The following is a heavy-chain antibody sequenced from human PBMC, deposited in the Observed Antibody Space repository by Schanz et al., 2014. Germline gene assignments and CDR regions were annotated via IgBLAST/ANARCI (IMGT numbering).Heavy chain of an antibody. V-gene: IGHV3-23*04. CDR2: ISSTGGST. CDR1: GFTFSDYG. CDR3: AKEIRPGAERPGGNFDY. Sequence: VQLVESGGGVVQPGQSLRLSCAASGFTFSDYGMHWLRQAPGKGLEWVSAISSTGGSTYYADSVKGRFTISRDNSKNTLSLKMNSLRAEDTAVYYCAKEIRPGAERPGGNFDYWGQGTLVTVSS. D-gene: IGHD1-26*01. J-gene: IGHJ4*02.